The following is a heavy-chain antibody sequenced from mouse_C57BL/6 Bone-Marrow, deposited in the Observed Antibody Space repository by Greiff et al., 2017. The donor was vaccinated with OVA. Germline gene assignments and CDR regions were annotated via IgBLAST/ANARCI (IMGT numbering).Heavy chain of an antibody. CDR2: ISGGSSTI. CDR3: ARPYYYAMDY. J-gene: IGHJ4*01. Sequence: EVKVEESGGGLVKPGGSLKLSCAASGFTFSDYGMHWVRQAPEKGLEWVAYISGGSSTIYYADTVKGRFTISRDNAKNTLFLQMTSLRSEDTAMYYCARPYYYAMDYWGQGTSVTVSS. V-gene: IGHV5-17*01. CDR1: GFTFSDYG.